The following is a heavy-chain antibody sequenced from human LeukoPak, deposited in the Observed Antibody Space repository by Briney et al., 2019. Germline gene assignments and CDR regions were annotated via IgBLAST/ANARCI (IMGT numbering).Heavy chain of an antibody. D-gene: IGHD3-10*01. Sequence: GGSLRLSCAASGFTFSSYGMSWVRQAPGKGLEWVSGISGSGGGTYYADSVKGRFTISRDNSKNTVYLEVISPTAEDTAVYYCAKDDAWLRFGEWSQGTLVTVSS. J-gene: IGHJ4*02. CDR2: ISGSGGGT. V-gene: IGHV3-23*01. CDR3: AKDDAWLRFGE. CDR1: GFTFSSYG.